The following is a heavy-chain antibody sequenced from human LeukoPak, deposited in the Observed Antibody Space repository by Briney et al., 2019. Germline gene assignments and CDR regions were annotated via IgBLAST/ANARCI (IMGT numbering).Heavy chain of an antibody. J-gene: IGHJ4*02. D-gene: IGHD2-21*02. CDR3: ARFAVCGGDCYSKIDY. CDR2: IIPIFGTA. Sequence: SVKVSCKASGGTFSSYAISWVRQAPGQGLEWMGGIIPIFGTANYAQKLQGRVTMTTDTSTSTAYMELRSLRSDDTAVYYCARFAVCGGDCYSKIDYWGQGTLVTVSS. CDR1: GGTFSSYA. V-gene: IGHV1-69*05.